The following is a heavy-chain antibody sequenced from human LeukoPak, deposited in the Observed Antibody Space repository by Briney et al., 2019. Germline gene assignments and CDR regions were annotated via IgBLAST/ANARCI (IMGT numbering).Heavy chain of an antibody. Sequence: GGSLRLSCAASGFTFTSYWMSWVRQAPGKGLEWVANIKQGGSEKYYVDSVKGRFTVSRDNAKSSLYLQMNSLRVEDTAVYYCGMVLPAAILVFDYWGQGALVTVSS. CDR2: IKQGGSEK. J-gene: IGHJ4*02. CDR1: GFTFTSYW. CDR3: GMVLPAAILVFDY. D-gene: IGHD2-2*01. V-gene: IGHV3-7*01.